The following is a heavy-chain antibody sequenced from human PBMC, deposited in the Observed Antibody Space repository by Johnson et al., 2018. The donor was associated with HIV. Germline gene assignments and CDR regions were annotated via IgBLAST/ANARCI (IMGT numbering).Heavy chain of an antibody. CDR2: ISWHSGSI. CDR3: AKDKRAAAGTIFVHDAFDI. J-gene: IGHJ3*02. CDR1: GFTFDEYA. Sequence: VQLVESGGGLVQPGRSLRLSCAASGFTFDEYAMHWVRQAPRKGLEWVSGISWHSGSIDYADSVKGRFTISRDNAKNSLYLQMNSLRAEDTALYYCAKDKRAAAGTIFVHDAFDIWGQGTMVTVSS. V-gene: IGHV3-9*01. D-gene: IGHD6-13*01.